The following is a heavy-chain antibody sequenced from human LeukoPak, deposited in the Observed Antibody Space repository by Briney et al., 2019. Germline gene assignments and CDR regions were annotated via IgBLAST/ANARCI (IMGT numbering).Heavy chain of an antibody. D-gene: IGHD3-22*01. Sequence: GGSLRLSCAASGFTFSSYAMTWVRQAPGKGLEWVSAISGSGGSTYYADSVKGRFTISRDNSKNTLYLQMNSLRAEDTAVYYCAKDLKYDSSGGCDYWGQGTLVTVSS. CDR2: ISGSGGST. CDR3: AKDLKYDSSGGCDY. CDR1: GFTFSSYA. V-gene: IGHV3-23*01. J-gene: IGHJ4*02.